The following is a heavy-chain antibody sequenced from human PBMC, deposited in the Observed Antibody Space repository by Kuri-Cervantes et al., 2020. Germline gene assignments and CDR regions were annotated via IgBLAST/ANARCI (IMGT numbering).Heavy chain of an antibody. J-gene: IGHJ3*02. CDR3: ARSSGYGTSGAFDI. CDR2: IIPIFGTA. Sequence: KISCAASGFTFSSYAISWVRQAPGQGLEWMGGIIPIFGTANYAQKFQGRVTITTDESTSTAYMELSSLRSEDTAVYYCARSSGYGTSGAFDIWGQGTMVTVSS. V-gene: IGHV1-69*05. D-gene: IGHD5-18*01. CDR1: GFTFSSYA.